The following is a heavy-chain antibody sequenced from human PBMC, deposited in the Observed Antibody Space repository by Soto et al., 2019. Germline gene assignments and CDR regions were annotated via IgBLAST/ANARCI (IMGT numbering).Heavy chain of an antibody. CDR2: ISSSSSTI. V-gene: IGHV3-48*01. CDR3: ARDLTSYGPFDY. Sequence: EVQLVESGGGLVQPGGSLRLSCAASGFTFSSYSMNWVRQAPGKGREWVSYISSSSSTIYYADSVKGRFTISRDNDKNSLYLQMNSMRAEDTAVYYCARDLTSYGPFDYWGQGTLVTVSS. CDR1: GFTFSSYS. D-gene: IGHD5-18*01. J-gene: IGHJ4*02.